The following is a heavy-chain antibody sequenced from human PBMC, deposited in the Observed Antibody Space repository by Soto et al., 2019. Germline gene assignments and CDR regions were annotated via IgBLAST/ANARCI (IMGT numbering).Heavy chain of an antibody. V-gene: IGHV3-21*01. J-gene: IGHJ4*02. Sequence: GRSLRLSCAASGFTFSNFGMNWVRQAPGKGLEWVSSISSSSAYIHYEDAVKGRFTISRDNAQNSLYLQMNSPQVEDTAMYYCGRVNHYESGGYNVYYFDDWGQGNLGTASS. CDR2: ISSSSAYI. D-gene: IGHD3-22*01. CDR3: GRVNHYESGGYNVYYFDD. CDR1: GFTFSNFG.